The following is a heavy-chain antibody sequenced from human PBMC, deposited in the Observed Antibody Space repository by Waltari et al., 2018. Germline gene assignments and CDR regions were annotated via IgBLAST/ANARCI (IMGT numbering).Heavy chain of an antibody. Sequence: QVQLQESGPGLVKPSETLSLTCTVSGGSISSYYWSWIRPPPGKGLEWIGYIYYSGSTNYNPSLKSRVTISVDTSKNQFSLKLSSVTAADTAVYYCARDPRRDGYNFFDYWGQGTLVTVSS. J-gene: IGHJ4*02. CDR3: ARDPRRDGYNFFDY. V-gene: IGHV4-59*01. D-gene: IGHD5-12*01. CDR2: IYYSGST. CDR1: GGSISSYY.